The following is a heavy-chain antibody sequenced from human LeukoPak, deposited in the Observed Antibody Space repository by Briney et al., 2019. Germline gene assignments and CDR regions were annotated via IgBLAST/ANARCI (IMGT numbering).Heavy chain of an antibody. V-gene: IGHV4-39*07. CDR1: GVSVSDTAYY. Sequence: SETLSLTCIVSGVSVSDTAYYWGWVRQPPGKTLEWIGSMHFSGSPFYSPSLESRFSMSVDTSKNQFSLHLRSVTAADTAVYYCARDEVGAKGRPFDYWGRGILVTVSS. D-gene: IGHD1-26*01. CDR3: ARDEVGAKGRPFDY. CDR2: MHFSGSP. J-gene: IGHJ4*02.